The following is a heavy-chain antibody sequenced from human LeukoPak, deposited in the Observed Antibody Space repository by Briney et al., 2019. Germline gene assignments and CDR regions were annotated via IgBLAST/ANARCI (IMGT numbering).Heavy chain of an antibody. CDR1: GFTFSSYA. V-gene: IGHV3-23*01. CDR2: ISGSGGST. J-gene: IGHJ4*02. CDR3: ARDRLLWFGESPLFDY. D-gene: IGHD3-10*01. Sequence: AGGSLRLSCAASGFTFSSYAMSWVRQAPGKGLEWVSAISGSGGSTYYADSVKGRFTISRDNSKNTLYLQMNSLRAEDTAVYYCARDRLLWFGESPLFDYWGQGTLVTVSS.